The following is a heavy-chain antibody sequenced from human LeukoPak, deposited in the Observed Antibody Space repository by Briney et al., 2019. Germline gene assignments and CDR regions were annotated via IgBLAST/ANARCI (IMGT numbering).Heavy chain of an antibody. Sequence: ASVKVSCKASGYTFTSHGISWVRQAPGQGLEWMGWISAYNGNTNYAQKLQGRVTMTTDTSTSTAYMELRSLRYGDTTVYYCARLFPDSSGYYYLGSMDVWGQGTTVTVSS. D-gene: IGHD3-22*01. CDR3: ARLFPDSSGYYYLGSMDV. J-gene: IGHJ6*02. CDR1: GYTFTSHG. V-gene: IGHV1-18*01. CDR2: ISAYNGNT.